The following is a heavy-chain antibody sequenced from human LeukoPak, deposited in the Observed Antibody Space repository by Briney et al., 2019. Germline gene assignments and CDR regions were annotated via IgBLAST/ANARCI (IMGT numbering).Heavy chain of an antibody. Sequence: GGSLRLSCAASGFTVSSNYMSWVRQAPGKGLEWVSVIYSGGSTYYADSVKGRFTISRDNAKNSLYLQMNSLRVEDTAVYYCVREADYGDYRYWGQGTLVTVSS. CDR3: VREADYGDYRY. V-gene: IGHV3-53*01. D-gene: IGHD4-17*01. CDR2: IYSGGST. J-gene: IGHJ4*02. CDR1: GFTVSSNY.